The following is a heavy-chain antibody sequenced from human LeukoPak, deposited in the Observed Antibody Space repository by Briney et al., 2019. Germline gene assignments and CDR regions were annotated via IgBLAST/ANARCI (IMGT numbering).Heavy chain of an antibody. CDR2: IKQDGSEK. J-gene: IGHJ6*02. V-gene: IGHV3-7*01. Sequence: GGSLRLSCAASGFTFSSYWMSWVRQAPGKGLEWVANIKQDGSEKYYVDSVKGRFTISRDNAKNSLYLQMNSLRAEDTAVYYCARDEGDIVVVPAAIGYYYYGMDVWGQGTTVTVSS. CDR1: GFTFSSYW. D-gene: IGHD2-2*02. CDR3: ARDEGDIVVVPAAIGYYYYGMDV.